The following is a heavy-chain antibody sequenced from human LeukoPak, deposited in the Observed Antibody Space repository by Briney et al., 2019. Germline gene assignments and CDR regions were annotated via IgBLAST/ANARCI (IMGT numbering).Heavy chain of an antibody. CDR2: IYYSGST. Sequence: SETLSLTCTVSGGSISSSSYYWGWIRQPPGKGLEWIGSIYYSGSTYYNPSLKSRVTISVDTSKNQFSLKLSSVTAADTAVYYCARHPRNPYDSSGYRYGGGAFDIWGQGTLVTVSS. D-gene: IGHD3-22*01. J-gene: IGHJ4*02. CDR3: ARHPRNPYDSSGYRYGGGAFDI. CDR1: GGSISSSSYY. V-gene: IGHV4-39*01.